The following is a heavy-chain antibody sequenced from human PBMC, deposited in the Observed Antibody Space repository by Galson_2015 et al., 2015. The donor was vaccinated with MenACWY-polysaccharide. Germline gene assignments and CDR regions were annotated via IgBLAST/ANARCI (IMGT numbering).Heavy chain of an antibody. CDR1: GYTFTSYY. CDR3: ARGAHCSGPPIGMDV. V-gene: IGHV1-46*01. Sequence: SVKVSCKASGYTFTSYYMHWVRQSPGQGLEWMGIINPSGGSTSYAQKFQGRVTMTRDTSTSTVYMELSSLRSEDTAVYYCARGAHCSGPPIGMDVWGQGTTVTVSS. D-gene: IGHD2-15*01. CDR2: INPSGGST. J-gene: IGHJ6*02.